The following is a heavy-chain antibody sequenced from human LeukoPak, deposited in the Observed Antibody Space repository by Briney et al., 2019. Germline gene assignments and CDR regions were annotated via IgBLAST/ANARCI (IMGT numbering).Heavy chain of an antibody. D-gene: IGHD6-19*01. CDR3: ARISDRGIAVAGIDY. J-gene: IGHJ4*02. CDR1: GFTFSSYW. Sequence: GGSLRLSCAASGFTFSSYWVHWVRQAPGKGLVWVSRINSDGSSRSYADSVKGRLTISRDNAKNTLYLEMNSLRAEDTAVYYCARISDRGIAVAGIDYWGQGTLVTVSS. V-gene: IGHV3-74*01. CDR2: INSDGSSR.